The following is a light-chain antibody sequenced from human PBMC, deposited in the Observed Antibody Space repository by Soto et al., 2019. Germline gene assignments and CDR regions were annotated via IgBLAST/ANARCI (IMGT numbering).Light chain of an antibody. CDR1: TNDIGTYNY. V-gene: IGLV2-14*01. CDR2: EVS. CDR3: CSSTVITNLV. Sequence: QSALTQPASVSGSPGQSITISCTGTTNDIGTYNYVSWYQQHAGKAPKLLIYEVSHRPSGVPTRFSGSKSGSTASLTISGVQDEDEDHYYCCSSTVITNLVFATGTKLTVL. J-gene: IGLJ1*01.